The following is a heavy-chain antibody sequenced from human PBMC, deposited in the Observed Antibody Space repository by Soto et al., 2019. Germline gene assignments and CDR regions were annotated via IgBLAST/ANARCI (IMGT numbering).Heavy chain of an antibody. CDR1: GFTFNNYA. CDR3: ARESYSGSYYADY. CDR2: ISSSSSTT. D-gene: IGHD1-26*01. Sequence: GGSLRLSCAASGFTFNNYAMIWVRQAPGKGLEWVSYISSSSSTTYYADSVKGRFTISRDSAKNSLYLQMNSLRDEDTAVFYCARESYSGSYYADYWGQGTLVTVSS. V-gene: IGHV3-48*02. J-gene: IGHJ4*02.